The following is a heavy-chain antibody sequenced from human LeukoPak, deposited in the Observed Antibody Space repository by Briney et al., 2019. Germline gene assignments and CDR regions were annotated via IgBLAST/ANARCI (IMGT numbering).Heavy chain of an antibody. CDR1: GFTFSSYA. CDR3: AKDLDDSSGYYPDY. V-gene: IGHV3-23*01. J-gene: IGHJ4*02. CDR2: ISGSGGST. Sequence: GGSVRLSCAASGFTFSSYAMSWVRQAPGKGLEWVSAISGSGGSTYYADSVKGRFTISRDNSKNTLYLQMNSLRAEDTAVYYCAKDLDDSSGYYPDYWGQGTLVTVSS. D-gene: IGHD3-22*01.